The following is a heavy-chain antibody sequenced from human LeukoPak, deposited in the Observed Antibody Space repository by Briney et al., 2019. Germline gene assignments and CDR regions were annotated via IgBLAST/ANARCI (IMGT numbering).Heavy chain of an antibody. J-gene: IGHJ4*02. CDR2: IYYSGST. CDR1: GGSVSSYY. Sequence: SETLSLTCTVSGGSVSSYYWSWIRQPPGKGLEWIGFIYYSGSTNYNPSLKSRVTISVDTSKNQFSLKLSSVTAADTAVYYCARGVTGYWYYFDYWGQGTLVTVSS. D-gene: IGHD3-9*01. V-gene: IGHV4-59*02. CDR3: ARGVTGYWYYFDY.